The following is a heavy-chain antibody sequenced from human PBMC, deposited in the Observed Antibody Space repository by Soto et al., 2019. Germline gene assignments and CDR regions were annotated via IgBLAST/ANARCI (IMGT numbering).Heavy chain of an antibody. CDR2: ISSSSSYI. CDR1: GFTFSSYS. D-gene: IGHD6-13*01. V-gene: IGHV3-21*01. J-gene: IGHJ5*02. Sequence: EVQLVESGGGLVKPGGSLRLSCAASGFTFSSYSMNWVRQAPGKGLEWVSSISSSSSYIYYADSVKGRFTISRDNAKNSLYLQMNSLRAEDTAVYYCAREVESSSWRNWFDPWGQGTLVTVSS. CDR3: AREVESSSWRNWFDP.